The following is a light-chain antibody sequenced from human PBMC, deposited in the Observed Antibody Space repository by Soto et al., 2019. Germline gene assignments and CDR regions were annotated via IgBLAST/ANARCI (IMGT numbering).Light chain of an antibody. CDR2: GNN. CDR1: SSNIGAPYD. Sequence: QSVLTQPPSVSGAPGQRVTISCTGSSSNIGAPYDVHWYQQLPGTAPKLLIYGNNNRPLGVPDRFSGSKSGTSASLAITGLHAEDEADYYCQSYDSSLSGWVFGGGTKLTVL. J-gene: IGLJ3*02. V-gene: IGLV1-40*01. CDR3: QSYDSSLSGWV.